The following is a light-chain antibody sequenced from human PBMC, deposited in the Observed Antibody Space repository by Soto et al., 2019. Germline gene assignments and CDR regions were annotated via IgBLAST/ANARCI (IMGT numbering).Light chain of an antibody. J-gene: IGKJ4*01. CDR1: QSVSSN. CDR2: GAS. Sequence: EIVMTQSPATLSVSPGERATLSCRASQSVSSNLAWYQQKPGQAPRLLIYGASTRATGIPARFSGSGSGTEFTLTISSMQSEDFAGDYCQQYNNWTLTFGGGTKVEIK. CDR3: QQYNNWTLT. V-gene: IGKV3-15*01.